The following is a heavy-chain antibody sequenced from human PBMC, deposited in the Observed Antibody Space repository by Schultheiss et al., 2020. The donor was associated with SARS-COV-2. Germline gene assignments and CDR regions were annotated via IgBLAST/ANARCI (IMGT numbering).Heavy chain of an antibody. CDR1: GFTFSTYS. V-gene: IGHV3-23*01. D-gene: IGHD1-26*01. CDR2: ISGSGGST. J-gene: IGHJ4*02. CDR3: ARTMGATSFDL. Sequence: GESLKISCAASGFTFSTYSMNWVRQAPGKGLEWVSAISGSGGSTYYADSVKGRFTISRDNSKNTLYLQMNSLRAEDTAVYFCARTMGATSFDLWGQGSLVTVSS.